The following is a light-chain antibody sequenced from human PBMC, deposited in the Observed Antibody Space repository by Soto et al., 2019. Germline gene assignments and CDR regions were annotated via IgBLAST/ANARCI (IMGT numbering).Light chain of an antibody. V-gene: IGKV1-39*01. CDR1: QNISTN. CDR3: QQSYNTPLT. J-gene: IGKJ4*01. CDR2: AAS. Sequence: DIPITQSPSSLSASLGDRVTITCRTSQNISTNLNWYQQKPGKAPNLLIYAASTLQSGVPSRFSGRDSRTDLTLTVSSLQPEDFATYYCQQSYNTPLTFGGGTKVEIK.